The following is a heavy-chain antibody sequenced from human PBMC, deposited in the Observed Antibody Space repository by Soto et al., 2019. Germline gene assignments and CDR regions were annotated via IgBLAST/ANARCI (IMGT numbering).Heavy chain of an antibody. D-gene: IGHD1-26*01. Sequence: GGSLRLSCAASGFTFSSYGMHWVRQAPGKGLEWVAVISYDGSNKYYADSVKGRFTISRDNSKNTLYLQMNSLRAEDTAVYYCAKDQVGATRDYYYYYGMDVWGQGTTVTSP. J-gene: IGHJ6*02. CDR2: ISYDGSNK. CDR1: GFTFSSYG. CDR3: AKDQVGATRDYYYYYGMDV. V-gene: IGHV3-30*18.